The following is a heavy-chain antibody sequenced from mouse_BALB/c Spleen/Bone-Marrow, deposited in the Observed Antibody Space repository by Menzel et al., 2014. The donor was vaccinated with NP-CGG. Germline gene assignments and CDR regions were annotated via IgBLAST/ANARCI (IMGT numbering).Heavy chain of an antibody. CDR1: GCSFTVYT. CDR2: INPYNGGT. V-gene: IGHV1-18*01. Sequence: VQLQQSGPELVKPGASMKISCKASGCSFTVYTMNWVRQSHGKNLEWIGLINPYNGGTIYNQKFKGKATLTVDKSSSTAYMELLSLTSEDSAVYYCARPGRYDGAWFAYWGQGTLVTVSA. CDR3: ARPGRYDGAWFAY. D-gene: IGHD2-14*01. J-gene: IGHJ3*01.